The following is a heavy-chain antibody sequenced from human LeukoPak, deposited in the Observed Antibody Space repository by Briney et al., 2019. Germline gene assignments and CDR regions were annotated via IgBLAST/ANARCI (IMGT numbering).Heavy chain of an antibody. CDR2: ISGSGGVI. J-gene: IGHJ4*02. CDR1: GFTFSNYY. D-gene: IGHD2-8*02. CDR3: AADITGHFDY. V-gene: IGHV3-11*01. Sequence: PGGSLRLSCEASGFTFSNYYMTWVRQAPGRGLESLSYISGSGGVIYYADSVKGRFTISRDNAKNSLYLQMNSPRAEDTAVYYCAADITGHFDYWGQGALVTVSS.